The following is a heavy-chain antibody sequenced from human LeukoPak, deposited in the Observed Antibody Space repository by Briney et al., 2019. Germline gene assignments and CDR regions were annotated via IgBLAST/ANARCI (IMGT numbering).Heavy chain of an antibody. J-gene: IGHJ4*02. CDR3: AKEGYSSSWLPYFDY. CDR2: ISGSGGST. CDR1: GFIFTNYA. D-gene: IGHD6-13*01. V-gene: IGHV3-23*01. Sequence: QSGGSLRLSCEARGFIFTNYAMTWVRRAPGKGLEWVSAISGSGGSTYYADSVKGRFTISRDNSKNTLYLQMNSLRAEDTAVYYCAKEGYSSSWLPYFDYWGQGTLVTVSS.